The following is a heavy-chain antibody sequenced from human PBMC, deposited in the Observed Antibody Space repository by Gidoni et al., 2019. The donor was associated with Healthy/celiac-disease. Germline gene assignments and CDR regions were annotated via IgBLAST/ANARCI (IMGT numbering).Heavy chain of an antibody. CDR3: ARGASSLYYYGSGSYSD. J-gene: IGHJ4*02. V-gene: IGHV1-18*01. Sequence: QVQLVQSGAEVKKPGASVKVSCKASGSTFTSYGISWVRKAPRQGLEWMGCISAYNGNTNHAQKLQGRVTMTTDTSTSKAYMELRSLRSDDTAVYYCARGASSLYYYGSGSYSDWGQGTLVTVSS. CDR1: GSTFTSYG. D-gene: IGHD3-10*01. CDR2: ISAYNGNT.